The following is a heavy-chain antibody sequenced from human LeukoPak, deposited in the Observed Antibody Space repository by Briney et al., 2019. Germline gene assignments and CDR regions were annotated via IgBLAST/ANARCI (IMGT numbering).Heavy chain of an antibody. CDR1: GYTFTSYY. Sequence: ASVKVSCKASGYTFTSYYMHWVRQAPGQGLEWMGIINPSGGSTSYAQKFQGRVTMTRDTSTSTVYMELSSLRSEDTAMYYCARRDYTGGSLDYWGQGTLVTVSS. D-gene: IGHD3-3*01. V-gene: IGHV1-46*01. J-gene: IGHJ4*02. CDR2: INPSGGST. CDR3: ARRDYTGGSLDY.